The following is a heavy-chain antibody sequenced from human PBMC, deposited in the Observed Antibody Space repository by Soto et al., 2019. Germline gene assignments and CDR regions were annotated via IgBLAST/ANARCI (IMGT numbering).Heavy chain of an antibody. J-gene: IGHJ6*02. V-gene: IGHV3-23*01. D-gene: IGHD6-13*01. Sequence: PGGSLGLSCLASGFTFSSYAMGWVRQDPGKGLEWVSAIDAGGGGTYYADSVKGRFAISRDNSKNTLYLQINSLRAEDTAVYYSAKAAAAGTFYYGMDVWGQGTTVTVSS. CDR3: AKAAAAGTFYYGMDV. CDR2: IDAGGGGT. CDR1: GFTFSSYA.